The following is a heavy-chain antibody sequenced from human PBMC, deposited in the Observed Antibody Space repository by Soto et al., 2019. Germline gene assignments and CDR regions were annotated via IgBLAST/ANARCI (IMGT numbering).Heavy chain of an antibody. CDR1: GGSFSGYY. CDR3: ARGLRRVTTFPYYYYGMDV. D-gene: IGHD4-17*01. J-gene: IGHJ6*02. Sequence: QVQLQQWGAGLLKPSETLSLTCAVYGGSFSGYYWSWIRQPPGKGLEWIGEINHSGSTNYNPSLKSRVTISVDTSKNQFSLKLSSVTAADTAVYYCARGLRRVTTFPYYYYGMDVWGQGTTVTVSS. CDR2: INHSGST. V-gene: IGHV4-34*01.